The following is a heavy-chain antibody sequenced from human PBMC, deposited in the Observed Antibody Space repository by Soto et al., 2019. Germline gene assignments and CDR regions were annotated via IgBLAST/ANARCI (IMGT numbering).Heavy chain of an antibody. CDR3: ATRQGGSYNWFDP. CDR2: IYYSGST. CDR1: GGSISRSSYP. D-gene: IGHD2-15*01. V-gene: IGHV4-39*01. J-gene: IGHJ5*02. Sequence: PSETLSLTCTVSGGSISRSSYPWGWIRQPPGKGLEWIGTIYYSGSTYYNPSLKSRVTISVDTSKNQFSLKLSSVTAADTAVYYCATRQGGSYNWFDPWGQGTLVTVSS.